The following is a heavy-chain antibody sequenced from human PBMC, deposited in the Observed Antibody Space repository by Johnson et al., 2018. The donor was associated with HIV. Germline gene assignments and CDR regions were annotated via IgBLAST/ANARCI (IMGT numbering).Heavy chain of an antibody. Sequence: QVQLVESGGGVVQPGRSLRLSCAASGFTFSSYAMHWVRQAPGKGLEWVAVISSDGSTEYYADSVEGRFTISRDNSKNTVYLQMNSLRGEDTAVYYCARECQYYYDSSGCMYDAFDIWGQGTMVTVSS. D-gene: IGHD3-22*01. CDR1: GFTFSSYA. J-gene: IGHJ3*02. CDR2: ISSDGSTE. V-gene: IGHV3-30-3*01. CDR3: ARECQYYYDSSGCMYDAFDI.